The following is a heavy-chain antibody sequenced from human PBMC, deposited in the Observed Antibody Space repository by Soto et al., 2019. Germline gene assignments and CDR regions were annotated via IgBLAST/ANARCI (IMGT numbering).Heavy chain of an antibody. CDR1: GFTFSSYA. J-gene: IGHJ3*02. CDR2: ISGSGGST. D-gene: IGHD3-22*01. CDR3: AKTYYYDSSGYYGGTGAFDI. V-gene: IGHV3-23*01. Sequence: EVQLLESGGGLVQPGGSLRLSCAASGFTFSSYAMSWVRQAPGKGLEWVSAISGSGGSTYYADSVKGRFTISRDNSKNTLYLQMNSLRAEDTAVYYCAKTYYYDSSGYYGGTGAFDIWGQGTMVTVSS.